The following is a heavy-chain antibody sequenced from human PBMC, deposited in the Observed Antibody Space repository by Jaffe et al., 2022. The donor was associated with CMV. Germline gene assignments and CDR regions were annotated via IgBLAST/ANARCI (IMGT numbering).Heavy chain of an antibody. CDR3: ARAGPDTDGSGGDYPYWYHHYFTDV. Sequence: QVQVQESGPGLVKPSETLSLTCSVSGDSIRNYFWSWIRQPPGKGLEWIGYMYHSGSTNYNPSLKSRVTISVDTSKNQVSLKLNSVTAADTAVYYCARAGPDTDGSGGDYPYWYHHYFTDVWGKGTTVTVSS. CDR1: GDSIRNYF. J-gene: IGHJ6*03. CDR2: MYHSGST. D-gene: IGHD2-21*01. V-gene: IGHV4-59*01.